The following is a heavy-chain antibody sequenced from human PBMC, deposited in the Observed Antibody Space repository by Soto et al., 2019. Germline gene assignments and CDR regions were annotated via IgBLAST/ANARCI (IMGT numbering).Heavy chain of an antibody. CDR1: GFTFSSYA. J-gene: IGHJ5*02. CDR3: AKIAYYDILSGPRKYTWFDP. V-gene: IGHV3-23*01. D-gene: IGHD3-9*01. Sequence: GGSLRLSCAASGFTFSSYAMSWVRQAPGKGLEWVSAISGSGGSTYYADSVKGRFTISRDNSKNTLYLQMNSLRAEDTAVYYCAKIAYYDILSGPRKYTWFDPWGQGTLVTVPQ. CDR2: ISGSGGST.